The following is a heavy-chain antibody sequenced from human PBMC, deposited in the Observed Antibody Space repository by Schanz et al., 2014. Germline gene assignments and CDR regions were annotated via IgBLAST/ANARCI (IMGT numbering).Heavy chain of an antibody. J-gene: IGHJ6*02. Sequence: EVQVVESGGGLVQPGGSLRLSCAGSGFTFSNHALSWVRQAPGKGLEWVSGIGGSGDSTHYADSVKGRFIISRDNSMNTVYLQMNSLRSDDAAVYYCARAQGVIRLYYGVDVWGQGTTVTVSS. CDR1: GFTFSNHA. V-gene: IGHV3-23*04. CDR2: IGGSGDST. CDR3: ARAQGVIRLYYGVDV. D-gene: IGHD3-10*01.